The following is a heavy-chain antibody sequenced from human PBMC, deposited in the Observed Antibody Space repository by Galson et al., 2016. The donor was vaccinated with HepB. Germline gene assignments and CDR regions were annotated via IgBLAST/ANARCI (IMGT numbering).Heavy chain of an antibody. CDR2: IYYTGLT. J-gene: IGHJ2*01. CDR1: GGSISSYY. V-gene: IGHV4-59*01. Sequence: SETLSLTCTVSGGSISSYYWSWIRQPPGKGLEWIGYIYYTGLTNYIPSLKSRVAISIDTSKNHFSLRLTSVTAADTAVYYCASGFSEEATGYFDLWGRGTLVTVSS. CDR3: ASGFSEEATGYFDL. D-gene: IGHD2/OR15-2a*01.